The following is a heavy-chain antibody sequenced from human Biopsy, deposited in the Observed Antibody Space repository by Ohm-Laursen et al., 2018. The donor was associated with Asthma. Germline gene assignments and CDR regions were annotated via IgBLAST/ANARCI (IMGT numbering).Heavy chain of an antibody. J-gene: IGHJ3*02. V-gene: IGHV3-30*03. CDR1: GFVFSKSG. CDR3: ARESGQDSGGTGAFDR. Sequence: SLRLSCAASGFVFSKSGMHWVRQAPGKGLERVALISSDGHNKYYKDSVKGRFTISRDNSKLRLYLEINSLRVEDSAVYYCARESGQDSGGTGAFDRWGQGIMVAVSS. CDR2: ISSDGHNK. D-gene: IGHD4-23*01.